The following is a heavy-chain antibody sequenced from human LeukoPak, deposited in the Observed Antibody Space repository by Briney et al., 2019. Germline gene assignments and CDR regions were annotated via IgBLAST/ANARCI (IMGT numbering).Heavy chain of an antibody. Sequence: GGSLRLSCTASGFTFGDYAMSWVRQAPGKGLEWVGFIRSKAYGGTTEYAASVKGRFTISRDDSKSIAYLQMNSLKTEDTAVYYCTRALASIAAAGTDYFGYWGQGTLVTVSS. CDR3: TRALASIAAAGTDYFGY. CDR2: IRSKAYGGTT. V-gene: IGHV3-49*04. CDR1: GFTFGDYA. J-gene: IGHJ4*02. D-gene: IGHD6-13*01.